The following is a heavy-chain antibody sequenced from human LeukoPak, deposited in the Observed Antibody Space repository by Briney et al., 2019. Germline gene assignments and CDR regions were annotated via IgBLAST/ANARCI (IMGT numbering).Heavy chain of an antibody. CDR1: GYSISSGYF. CDR2: IYHSGST. Sequence: SETLSLTCTVSGYSISSGYFWGWIRQPPGKGLEWIGSIYHSGSTSYNPSLKSRLTISVDTSKNQFSLKLSSVTAADTAVYYCASTGYWGQGTLVTVSS. CDR3: ASTGY. V-gene: IGHV4-38-2*02. J-gene: IGHJ4*02.